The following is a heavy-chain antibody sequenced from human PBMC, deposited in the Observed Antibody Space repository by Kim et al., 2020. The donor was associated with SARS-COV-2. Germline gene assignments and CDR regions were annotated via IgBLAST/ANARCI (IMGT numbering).Heavy chain of an antibody. CDR2: INHSGST. V-gene: IGHV4-34*01. CDR3: ARGRRGFAMVRGVYYCDY. Sequence: SETLSLTCAVYGGSFSGYYWSWIRQPPGKGLEWIGEINHSGSTNYNPSLKSRVTISVDTSKNQFSLKLSSVTAADTAVYYCARGRRGFAMVRGVYYCDYWGQGTLVTVSS. J-gene: IGHJ4*02. CDR1: GGSFSGYY. D-gene: IGHD3-10*01.